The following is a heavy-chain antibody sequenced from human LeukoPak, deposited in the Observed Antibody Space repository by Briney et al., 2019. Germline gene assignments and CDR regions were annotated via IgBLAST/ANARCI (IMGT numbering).Heavy chain of an antibody. CDR2: MNPNSGNT. Sequence: GASVKVSCKASGYTFTSYDINWVRQATGQGLEWMGWMNPNSGNTGYAQRFQGRVTLTRNTSISTAYMELSSLRSEDTAVYYCARGGDFTMTTPFDYWGQGTLVTVSS. J-gene: IGHJ4*02. CDR3: ARGGDFTMTTPFDY. D-gene: IGHD4-11*01. CDR1: GYTFTSYD. V-gene: IGHV1-8*01.